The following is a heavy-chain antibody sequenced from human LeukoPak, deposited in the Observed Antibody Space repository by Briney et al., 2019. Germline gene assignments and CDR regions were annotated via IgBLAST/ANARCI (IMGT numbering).Heavy chain of an antibody. D-gene: IGHD2-15*01. V-gene: IGHV3-74*01. Sequence: GGSLRLSCAASGFSFSNYWMHWVRQVPGKGLVWVSRINSDGSSTIYADSVKGRFTISRDNAKNSLYLQMNSLRAEDTAVYYCARDGTGYCSGGSCYSDAFDIWGQGTMVTVSS. CDR2: INSDGSST. CDR3: ARDGTGYCSGGSCYSDAFDI. CDR1: GFSFSNYW. J-gene: IGHJ3*02.